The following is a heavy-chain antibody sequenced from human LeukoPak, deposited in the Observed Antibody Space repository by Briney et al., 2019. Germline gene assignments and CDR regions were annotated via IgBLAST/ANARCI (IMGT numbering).Heavy chain of an antibody. J-gene: IGHJ6*02. CDR3: VRHNHMDV. CDR2: IIPIFGTA. CDR1: GGTFSSYA. V-gene: IGHV1-69*13. Sequence: ASVKLSCKGSGGTFSSYAIGWVRQPPGQGLEWMGGIIPIFGTANYAQKFQGRVTITADESTSTAYMELSSLRSEDTAVYYCVRHNHMDVWGQGTTVTVSS.